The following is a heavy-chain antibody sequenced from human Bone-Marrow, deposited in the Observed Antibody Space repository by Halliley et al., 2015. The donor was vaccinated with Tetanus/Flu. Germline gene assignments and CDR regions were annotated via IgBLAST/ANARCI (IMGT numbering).Heavy chain of an antibody. V-gene: IGHV4-59*01. J-gene: IGHJ3*01. CDR3: AGASVSVTVVGASDA. CDR1: GDSINNYY. Sequence: TLSLTCSVSGDSINNYYWNWIRQPPGKGLEWIGYVYHNEGTNYNPSLERRVTISLDTSKSQLSLRLTSVTAADTAVYYCAGASVSVTVVGASDAWGQGTMVTVSS. D-gene: IGHD1-26*01. CDR2: VYHNEGT.